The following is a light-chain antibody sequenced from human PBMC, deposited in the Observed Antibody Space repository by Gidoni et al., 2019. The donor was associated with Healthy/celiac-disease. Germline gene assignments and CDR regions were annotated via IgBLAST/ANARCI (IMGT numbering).Light chain of an antibody. CDR2: DAS. J-gene: IGKJ4*01. V-gene: IGKV3-11*01. CDR3: QQRSNWPQVT. CDR1: QSVSSY. Sequence: EIVLTQSPAPLSLSPGERATLSFRASQSVSSYLAWYQQKPGQAPRLLIYDASNRATGIPARFSGSGSVTDFTLTISSLEPEDFAVYYCQQRSNWPQVTFGGGTKVEIK.